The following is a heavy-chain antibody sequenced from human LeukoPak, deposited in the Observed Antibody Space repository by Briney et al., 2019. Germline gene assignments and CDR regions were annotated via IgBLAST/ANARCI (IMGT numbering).Heavy chain of an antibody. Sequence: ASVKVSCKASGYSFTGYYLHWVRQAPGQGLEWMGWINPQTGFTTIAQKFQGRVTMTMGTSISTIYMEMNSLRSDDTATFYCARDQADNYYALDVWGQGTSLVVSS. V-gene: IGHV1-2*02. CDR3: ARDQADNYYALDV. J-gene: IGHJ6*02. D-gene: IGHD5-24*01. CDR2: INPQTGFT. CDR1: GYSFTGYY.